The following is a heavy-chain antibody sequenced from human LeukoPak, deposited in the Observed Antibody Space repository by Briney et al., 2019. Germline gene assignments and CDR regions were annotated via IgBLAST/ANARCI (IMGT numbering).Heavy chain of an antibody. D-gene: IGHD3-3*01. V-gene: IGHV4-59*08. J-gene: IGHJ4*02. Sequence: SETLSLTCTVSGGSISSYYWSWIRQPPGKGLEWNGYIYYSGSTNYNPSLKSRVTISVDTSKNQFSLKLSSVTAADTAVYYCARLRFWVDYWGQGTLVTVSS. CDR2: IYYSGST. CDR1: GGSISSYY. CDR3: ARLRFWVDY.